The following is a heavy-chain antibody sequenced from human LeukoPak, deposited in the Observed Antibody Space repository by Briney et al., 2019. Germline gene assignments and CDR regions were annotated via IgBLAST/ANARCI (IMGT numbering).Heavy chain of an antibody. Sequence: GGSLRLSCAASGFTFSSYAMSWVRQAPGKGLEWVSAISGSSGSTYYADSVKGRFTISRDNSKNTLYLQMNSLRAEDTAVYYCAKVSWYQLLTDGPPVVHVNDYWGQGTLVTVSS. V-gene: IGHV3-23*01. CDR1: GFTFSSYA. J-gene: IGHJ4*02. CDR3: AKVSWYQLLTDGPPVVHVNDY. CDR2: ISGSSGST. D-gene: IGHD2-2*01.